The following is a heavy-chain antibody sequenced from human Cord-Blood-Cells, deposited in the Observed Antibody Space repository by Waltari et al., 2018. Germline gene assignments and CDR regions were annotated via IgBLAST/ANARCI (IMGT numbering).Heavy chain of an antibody. V-gene: IGHV1-2*02. J-gene: IGHJ3*02. Sequence: QVQLVQSGAEVKKPGASVKVSCKASGYTFTGYYMHWVRQAPGQGLEWMGWMNPNSGGTNYAQKCQGRVTMTRDTAISTAYMELSRLRSDDTAVYYCATGIVGATIDAFDIWGQGTMVTVSS. D-gene: IGHD1-26*01. CDR1: GYTFTGYY. CDR2: MNPNSGGT. CDR3: ATGIVGATIDAFDI.